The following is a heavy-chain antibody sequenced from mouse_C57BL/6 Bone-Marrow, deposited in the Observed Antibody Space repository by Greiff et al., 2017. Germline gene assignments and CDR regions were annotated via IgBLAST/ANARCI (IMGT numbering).Heavy chain of an antibody. Sequence: VQLKESVAELVRPGASVKLSCTASGFNIKNTYMHWVKQRPEQGLEWIGRIDPANGNTKYAPKFQGKATITADTSSNTAYLQLSSLTSEDTAIYYCASYYYGSSPAWFAYWGQGTLVTVSA. V-gene: IGHV14-3*01. CDR2: IDPANGNT. CDR1: GFNIKNTY. CDR3: ASYYYGSSPAWFAY. J-gene: IGHJ3*01. D-gene: IGHD1-1*01.